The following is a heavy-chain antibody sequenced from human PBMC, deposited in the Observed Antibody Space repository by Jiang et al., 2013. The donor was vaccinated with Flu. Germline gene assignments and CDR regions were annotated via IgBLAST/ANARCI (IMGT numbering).Heavy chain of an antibody. J-gene: IGHJ4*02. D-gene: IGHD1-26*01. V-gene: IGHV5-51*01. CDR3: ARQGYSGSYRHFDY. Sequence: PSFQGQVTISADKSISTAYLQWSSLKASDTAMYYCARQGYSGSYRHFDYWGQGTLVTVSS.